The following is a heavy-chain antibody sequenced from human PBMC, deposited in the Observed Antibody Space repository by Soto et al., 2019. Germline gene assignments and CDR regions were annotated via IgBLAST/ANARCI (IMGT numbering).Heavy chain of an antibody. J-gene: IGHJ2*01. V-gene: IGHV2-5*02. D-gene: IGHD4-17*01. CDR1: GFSLSTSGVG. CDR3: AHRPGSMTRHWYFDL. CDR2: IYWDDDK. Sequence: QITLKESGPTLVKPTQTLTLTCTFSGFSLSTSGVGVGWIRQPPGKALEWLALIYWDDDKRYSPSLKSRLTITKDTSKNHVVLTMTNMDPVDTATYYCAHRPGSMTRHWYFDLWGRGTLVTVSS.